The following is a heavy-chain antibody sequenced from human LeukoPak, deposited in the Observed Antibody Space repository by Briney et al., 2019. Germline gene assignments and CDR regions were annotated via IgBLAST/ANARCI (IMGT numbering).Heavy chain of an antibody. CDR1: GGTLSSYA. Sequence: GASVKVSCKASGGTLSSYAISWVRQAPGQGLEWMGGIIPIFGTANYAQKFQGRVTVTADESTSTAYMELSSLRSEDTAVYYCARVIVVVPAAMGWFDPWGQGTLVTVSS. CDR3: ARVIVVVPAAMGWFDP. CDR2: IIPIFGTA. J-gene: IGHJ5*02. V-gene: IGHV1-69*13. D-gene: IGHD2-2*01.